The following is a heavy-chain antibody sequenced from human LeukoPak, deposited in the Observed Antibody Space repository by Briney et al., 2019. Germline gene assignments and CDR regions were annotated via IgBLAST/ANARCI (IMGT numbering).Heavy chain of an antibody. J-gene: IGHJ6*02. CDR3: ARHDGDFFFFKQKTAYEMDV. Sequence: GGSLRLSCAAAGFTISNYAMTLVRQAPGKGLEWVSPISTTDGGTFYADSVKGRFTISRDISKTTLYLHMNSLWVEDTAVHYCARHDGDFFFFKQKTAYEMDVWGQGTTVTVSS. CDR2: ISTTDGGT. D-gene: IGHD3-3*01. V-gene: IGHV3-23*01. CDR1: GFTISNYA.